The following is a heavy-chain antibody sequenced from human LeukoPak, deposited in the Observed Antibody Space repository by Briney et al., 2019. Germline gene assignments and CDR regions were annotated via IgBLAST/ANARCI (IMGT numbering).Heavy chain of an antibody. CDR1: SGSISSYY. Sequence: SETLSLTCTVSSGSISSYYWGWIRQPPGKGLEWIGSFYYSGSTYYNPSLKSRVTISVDTSKTQFSLKLNSVTAADTAVYYCATSSQLGSYNWFDPWGQGTLVTVSA. CDR3: ATSSQLGSYNWFDP. V-gene: IGHV4-39*01. D-gene: IGHD6-6*01. J-gene: IGHJ5*02. CDR2: FYYSGST.